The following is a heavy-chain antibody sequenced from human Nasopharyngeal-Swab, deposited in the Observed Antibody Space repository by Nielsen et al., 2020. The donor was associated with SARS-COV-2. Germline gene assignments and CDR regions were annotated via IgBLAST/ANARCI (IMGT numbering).Heavy chain of an antibody. D-gene: IGHD3-22*01. J-gene: IGHJ6*02. CDR1: GGTFSSYA. V-gene: IGHV1-69*04. Sequence: SVKVSCKASGGTFSSYAISWVRQAPGQGLEWMGRIIPILGIANYAQKFQGRVTITADKSTSTAYMELSSLRSEDTAVYYCARGQYYYDSSGYDMDVWGQGTTVTVSS. CDR2: IIPILGIA. CDR3: ARGQYYYDSSGYDMDV.